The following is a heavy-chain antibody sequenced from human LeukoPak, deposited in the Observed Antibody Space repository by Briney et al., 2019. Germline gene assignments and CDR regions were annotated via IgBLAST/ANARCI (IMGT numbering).Heavy chain of an antibody. CDR1: GGAIRSHY. J-gene: IGHJ4*02. CDR3: ARGEHSVDS. CDR2: IYSSGYT. Sequence: SETLSLTCTVSGGAIRSHYWNWIRQPAGKGLEWIGRIYSSGYTNDNPFLKSRITMSVGMSKNQFSLRLNSVTATDTAVYYCARGEHSVDSWGQGMLVTVSS. D-gene: IGHD1/OR15-1a*01. V-gene: IGHV4-4*07.